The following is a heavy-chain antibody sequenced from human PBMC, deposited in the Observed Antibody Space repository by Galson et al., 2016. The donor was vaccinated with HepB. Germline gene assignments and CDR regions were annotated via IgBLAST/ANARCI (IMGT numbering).Heavy chain of an antibody. CDR2: IKQDSNDK. CDR1: GFTFSNYW. V-gene: IGHV3-7*01. J-gene: IGHJ4*02. Sequence: SLRLSCAASGFTFSNYWMSWVRQAPGKGLEWVANIKQDSNDKYTVYSVKGRFTISIDNDKNSMYLQMKKLRAEDTAVYYCASVGSGRSYAYFDFWGQGTLVTVSS. D-gene: IGHD1-26*01. CDR3: ASVGSGRSYAYFDF.